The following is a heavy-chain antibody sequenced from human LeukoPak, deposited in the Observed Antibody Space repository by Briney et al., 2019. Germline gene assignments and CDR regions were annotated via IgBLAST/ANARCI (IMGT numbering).Heavy chain of an antibody. CDR2: IYYSGST. Sequence: SETLSLTCTVSGGSMSSGGYYWNWIRQHPGKGREWIGYIYYSGSTYYNPSLESRVTISVDTSKNQFSQKLSSVTASDTAVYYCARFDLVVTADDAFDIWGQGKMGSVSS. CDR1: GGSMSSGGYY. V-gene: IGHV4-31*03. CDR3: ARFDLVVTADDAFDI. D-gene: IGHD2-21*02. J-gene: IGHJ3*02.